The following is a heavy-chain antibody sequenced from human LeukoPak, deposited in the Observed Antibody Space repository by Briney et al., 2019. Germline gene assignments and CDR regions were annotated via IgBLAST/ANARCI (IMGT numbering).Heavy chain of an antibody. CDR2: ISGSGGST. CDR1: GFTFSSYA. J-gene: IGHJ4*02. V-gene: IGHV3-23*01. D-gene: IGHD2-2*01. Sequence: GGSLRLSCAASGFTFSSYAMSWVRQAPGKGLEWVSAISGSGGSTYYADSVRGRFTISRDNSKDTLYLQMNSLRAEDTGVYYCAKGTVVVPSAPFDYWGQGTLVTVSS. CDR3: AKGTVVVPSAPFDY.